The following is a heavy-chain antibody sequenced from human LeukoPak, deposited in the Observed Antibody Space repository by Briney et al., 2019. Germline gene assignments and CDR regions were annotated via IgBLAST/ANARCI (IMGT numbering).Heavy chain of an antibody. D-gene: IGHD3-3*01. J-gene: IGHJ6*03. CDR3: ARSPQAWYYDFWSGYYKVGGAYYYYYMDV. Sequence: ASVKVSCKASGYTFTSYDINWVRQATGQGLEWMGWMNPNSGNTGCAQKFQGRVTITRNTSISTAYMELSSLRSEDTAVYYCARSPQAWYYDFWSGYYKVGGAYYYYYMDVWGKGTTVTVSS. CDR1: GYTFTSYD. CDR2: MNPNSGNT. V-gene: IGHV1-8*01.